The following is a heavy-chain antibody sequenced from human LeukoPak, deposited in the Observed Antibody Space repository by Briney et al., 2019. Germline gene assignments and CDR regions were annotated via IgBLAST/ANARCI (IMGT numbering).Heavy chain of an antibody. D-gene: IGHD5-18*01. J-gene: IGHJ4*02. CDR1: GFTFFSYS. CDR3: ARDAPGNTALDY. Sequence: GGSLRLSCAASGFTFFSYSMHCVRQAPGKGLVWVSRINGYGSSTDFADSEKGRFTIYRDNAKNTLYLQMNSLRAEDTAVYYCARDAPGNTALDYWGQGTLVTVSS. CDR2: INGYGSST. V-gene: IGHV3-74*01.